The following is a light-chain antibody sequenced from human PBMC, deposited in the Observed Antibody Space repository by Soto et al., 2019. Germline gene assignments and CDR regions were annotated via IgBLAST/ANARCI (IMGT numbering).Light chain of an antibody. CDR2: AVS. V-gene: IGLV2-14*01. Sequence: QSALTQPASVSGSPGQSITISCTGTSSDVGGYNYVSWYQQHPGKAPKLMIYAVSNRPSGVSHRFSGSKSDNTASLTISGLQAEEEADYYCSSYTSSSTLVVFGGGTKVTVL. CDR3: SSYTSSSTLVV. CDR1: SSDVGGYNY. J-gene: IGLJ2*01.